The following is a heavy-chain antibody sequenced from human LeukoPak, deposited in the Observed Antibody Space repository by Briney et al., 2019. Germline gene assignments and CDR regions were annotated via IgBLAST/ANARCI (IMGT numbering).Heavy chain of an antibody. J-gene: IGHJ4*02. V-gene: IGHV1-2*02. CDR3: ARDERYDSSGYPFDY. CDR1: GYTFTAYY. Sequence: ASVKVSCKASGYTFTAYYMHWVRQAPGQGLEWMGWINPNSGGTNYAQKFQGRVTMTRDTSITTAYMELSRLRSDDTAVYYCARDERYDSSGYPFDYWGQGTLVTVS. CDR2: INPNSGGT. D-gene: IGHD3-22*01.